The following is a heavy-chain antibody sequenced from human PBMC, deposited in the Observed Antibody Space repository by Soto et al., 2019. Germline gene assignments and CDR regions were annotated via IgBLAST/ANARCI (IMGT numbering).Heavy chain of an antibody. V-gene: IGHV3-30*03. CDR3: TVTTEYYFDY. Sequence: GGSLRLSCAASGFTFSSYGMHWVRQAPGKGLEWVAVISYDGSNKYYADSVKGRFTISRDNSKNTLYLQMNSLRAEDTAVYYCTVTTEYYFDYWGQGTLVTVSS. CDR2: ISYDGSNK. D-gene: IGHD4-4*01. J-gene: IGHJ4*02. CDR1: GFTFSSYG.